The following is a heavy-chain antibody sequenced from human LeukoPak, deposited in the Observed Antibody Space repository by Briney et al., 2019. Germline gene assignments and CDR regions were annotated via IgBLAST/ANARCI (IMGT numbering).Heavy chain of an antibody. CDR1: GFTFSSYA. CDR2: ISGSGGST. Sequence: GGSLRLSXVASGFTFSSYAMSWVRQAPGKGLEWVSAISGSGGSTYYADSVKGRFTISRDNSKNTLYLQMNSLRAEDTAVYYCAKDEGLVGATTFDYWGQGTLVTVSS. CDR3: AKDEGLVGATTFDY. V-gene: IGHV3-23*01. J-gene: IGHJ4*02. D-gene: IGHD1-26*01.